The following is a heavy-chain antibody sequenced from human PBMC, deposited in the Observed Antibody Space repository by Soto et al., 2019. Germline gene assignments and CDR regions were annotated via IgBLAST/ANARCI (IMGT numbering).Heavy chain of an antibody. J-gene: IGHJ4*02. CDR3: AKDPHYDYAWGNYRLNHCDY. CDR1: GFSFSSYG. V-gene: IGHV3-30*18. CDR2: ISNDGDNK. D-gene: IGHD3-16*02. Sequence: SLRLSCAASGFSFSSYGMHWVRQAPGKGLEWVAVISNDGDNKYYADSVKGRFTISRDNFKNTLYLQMNSLRAEDTAVYYCAKDPHYDYAWGNYRLNHCDYWGQGTTVTVSS.